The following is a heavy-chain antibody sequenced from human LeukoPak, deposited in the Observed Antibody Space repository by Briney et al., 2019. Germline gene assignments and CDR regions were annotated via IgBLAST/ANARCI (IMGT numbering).Heavy chain of an antibody. D-gene: IGHD1-26*01. CDR3: ARDLAGAKDY. CDR1: GFTVSSNY. J-gene: IGHJ4*02. Sequence: GGSLRLSCAASGFTVSSNYMSWVRQAPGKRLEWVSVIYSGGSTYYADSVKGRFTISRHNSKNTLYLQMNSLRAEDTAVYYCARDLAGAKDYWGQGTLVTVSS. CDR2: IYSGGST. V-gene: IGHV3-53*04.